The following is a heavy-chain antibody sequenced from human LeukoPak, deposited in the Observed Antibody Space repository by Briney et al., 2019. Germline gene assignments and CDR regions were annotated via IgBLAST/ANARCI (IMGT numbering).Heavy chain of an antibody. CDR1: GFTFSGFS. CDR2: IKQDGSER. Sequence: GGSLRLSCAASGFTFSGFSMSWVRQSPTKGLEWVANIKQDGSERYYVDSVKGRFTISRDNAKNSLSLQMNNLRVEDTAVYYRARAGSHWHYVYWGQGTVVTVSS. D-gene: IGHD3-10*01. J-gene: IGHJ4*02. CDR3: ARAGSHWHYVY. V-gene: IGHV3-7*01.